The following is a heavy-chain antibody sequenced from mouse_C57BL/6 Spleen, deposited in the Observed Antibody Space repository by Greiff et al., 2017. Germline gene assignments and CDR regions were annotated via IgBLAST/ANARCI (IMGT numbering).Heavy chain of an antibody. CDR2: IDPNSGST. D-gene: IGHD1-2*01. V-gene: IGHV1-64*01. CDR3: ARGLRHWYVDV. J-gene: IGHJ1*03. Sequence: QVQLQQPGAELVKPGASVTLSCKASGYTFTSSWMHWVKQRPGQGLEWIGMIDPNSGSTNYNEKFKSKATLTVDKSSSPACMLLSSLTSEDSAVYYCARGLRHWYVDVWGTGTTGTVSS. CDR1: GYTFTSSW.